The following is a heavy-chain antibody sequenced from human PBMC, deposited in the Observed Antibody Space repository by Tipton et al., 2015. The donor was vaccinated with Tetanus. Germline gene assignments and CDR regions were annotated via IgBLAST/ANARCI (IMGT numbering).Heavy chain of an antibody. Sequence: SLRLSCAASGFTLSNYGMHWVRQAPGKGLEWVAVISYDGNYKYYADSVKGRFTMSRDNSKNTLYLQMNSLRVEDTAVYYCARDGITMTSYYHYGMDVWGQGTTVTVSS. CDR1: GFTLSNYG. CDR2: ISYDGNYK. J-gene: IGHJ6*02. CDR3: ARDGITMTSYYHYGMDV. D-gene: IGHD3-22*01. V-gene: IGHV3-30*03.